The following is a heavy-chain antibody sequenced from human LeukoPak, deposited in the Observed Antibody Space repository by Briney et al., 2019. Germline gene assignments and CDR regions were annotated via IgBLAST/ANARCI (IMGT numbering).Heavy chain of an antibody. V-gene: IGHV1-8*03. D-gene: IGHD3-10*01. Sequence: ASVKVSCKASGYTFTSYDINWVRQATGQGLEWMGWMNPKSGSTGYAQKFQGRVTFTRDTSISTAYMELSSLRSEDTAVYYCATRFGELFRAYDAFDIWGQGTMVTVSS. CDR2: MNPKSGST. J-gene: IGHJ3*02. CDR1: GYTFTSYD. CDR3: ATRFGELFRAYDAFDI.